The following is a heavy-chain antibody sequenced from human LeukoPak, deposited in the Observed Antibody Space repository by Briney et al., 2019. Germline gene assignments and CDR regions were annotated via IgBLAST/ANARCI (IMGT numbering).Heavy chain of an antibody. CDR2: IYYSGST. D-gene: IGHD4-17*01. CDR1: GDSINSHY. Sequence: KPSETLSLTCTVTGDSINSHYWSWIRQPPGKGLEWIGYIYYSGSTNYNPSLKGRVTISVDTSKKHFSLKLSSVIAADTAVYYCARAAYGDYVAISHYSYRDVGGKGTTVIFSS. V-gene: IGHV4-59*11. J-gene: IGHJ6*03. CDR3: ARAAYGDYVAISHYSYRDV.